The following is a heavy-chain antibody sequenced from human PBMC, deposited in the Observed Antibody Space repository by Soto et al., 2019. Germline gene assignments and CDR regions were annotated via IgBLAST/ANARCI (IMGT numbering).Heavy chain of an antibody. CDR1: GGTFSSYA. Sequence: QVQLVQSGAEVKKPGSSVKVSCKASGGTFSSYAISWVRQAPGQGLEWMGGIIPIFGTANYAQKFQGRVTITADESTSTDYMELSSLRSEDTAVYYCARGRDIVVVPAAPGYYYYGMDVWGQGTTVTVSS. J-gene: IGHJ6*02. D-gene: IGHD2-2*01. V-gene: IGHV1-69*01. CDR2: IIPIFGTA. CDR3: ARGRDIVVVPAAPGYYYYGMDV.